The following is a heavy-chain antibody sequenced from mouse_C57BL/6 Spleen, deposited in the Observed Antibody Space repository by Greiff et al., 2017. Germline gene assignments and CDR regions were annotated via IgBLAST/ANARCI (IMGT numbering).Heavy chain of an antibody. CDR3: ARELEDAMDY. V-gene: IGHV5-4*01. CDR2: ISDGGSYT. D-gene: IGHD3-3*01. CDR1: GFTFSSYA. Sequence: EVKLVESGGGLVKPGGSLKLPCAASGFTFSSYAMSWVRQTPEKRLEWVATISDGGSYTYYPDNVKGRFTISRDNAKNNLYLQMSHLKSEDTAMYYCARELEDAMDYWGQGTSVTVSS. J-gene: IGHJ4*01.